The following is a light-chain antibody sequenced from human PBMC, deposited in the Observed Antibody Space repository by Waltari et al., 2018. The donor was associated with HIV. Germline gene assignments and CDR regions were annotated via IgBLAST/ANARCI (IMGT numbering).Light chain of an antibody. J-gene: IGKJ1*01. CDR3: QQYGSSPWT. Sequence: EIVLTQSPGTLSLSPGERATLSCRASQSVSSNSLAWYQQKPGQAPRLVIYDTSTRAAGIPDTFSGSGSGTDFTLTISRLEPEDLAVYYCQQYGSSPWTFGQGTKVEIK. CDR1: QSVSSNS. CDR2: DTS. V-gene: IGKV3-20*01.